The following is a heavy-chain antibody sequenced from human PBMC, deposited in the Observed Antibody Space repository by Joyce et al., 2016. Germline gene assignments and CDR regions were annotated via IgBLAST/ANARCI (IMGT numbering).Heavy chain of an antibody. V-gene: IGHV3-74*01. CDR2: ISSDESST. D-gene: IGHD1-26*01. Sequence: EVQLVESGGGLVKPGGSRRLSCTASGFTFSSYWIHWVRQVSGKGLVWVSHISSDESSTSYADSVKGRFTISRDNAKNTLYLHMNSLRTEDTAVYYCARTGGSYYDYYYYGLDVWGQGTTVIVSS. CDR3: ARTGGSYYDYYYYGLDV. J-gene: IGHJ6*02. CDR1: GFTFSSYW.